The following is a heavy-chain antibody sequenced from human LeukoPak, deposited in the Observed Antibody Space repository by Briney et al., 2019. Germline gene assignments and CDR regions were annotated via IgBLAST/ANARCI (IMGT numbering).Heavy chain of an antibody. J-gene: IGHJ4*02. Sequence: SETLSLTCTVSGGSISSSSYYWGWIRQPPGKGLEWIGSIYYSGSTYYNPSLKSRVNISVDTSKNQFSLKLSSVTAADTAVYYCARQARFGESRGFDYWGQGTLVTVSS. CDR3: ARQARFGESRGFDY. V-gene: IGHV4-39*01. CDR1: GGSISSSSYY. D-gene: IGHD3-10*01. CDR2: IYYSGST.